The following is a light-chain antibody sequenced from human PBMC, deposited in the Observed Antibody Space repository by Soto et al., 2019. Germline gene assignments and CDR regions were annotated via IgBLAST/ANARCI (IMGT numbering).Light chain of an antibody. Sequence: EIVMTQSPATLSVSPGERATLSCRASQSIKNNLAWYQQKPGQSPRLLFYGASTRATGIPARFSGSGSGTEFSLTISSLQSEDFAVYYCQQYDNWPPLTFGGGTKVEIK. CDR1: QSIKNN. J-gene: IGKJ4*01. CDR3: QQYDNWPPLT. V-gene: IGKV3-15*01. CDR2: GAS.